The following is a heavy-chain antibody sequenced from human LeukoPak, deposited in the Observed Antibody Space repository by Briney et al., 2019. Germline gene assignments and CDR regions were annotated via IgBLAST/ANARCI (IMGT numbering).Heavy chain of an antibody. Sequence: QTRGSLRLSCAASGFTFSTYWMTWVRQAPRKGLEWVATIRQDDIERHLVDSVKGRFFISRDKAKNSLYLQMNSLTVEDTAVYYCVRGCNRAHCPYFFDSWGQGTLITVS. CDR3: VRGCNRAHCPYFFDS. CDR1: GFTFSTYW. J-gene: IGHJ4*02. D-gene: IGHD2/OR15-2a*01. V-gene: IGHV3-7*03. CDR2: IRQDDIER.